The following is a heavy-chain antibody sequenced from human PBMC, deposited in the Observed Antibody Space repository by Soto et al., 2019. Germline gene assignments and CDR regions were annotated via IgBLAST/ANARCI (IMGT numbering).Heavy chain of an antibody. CDR2: ISGSGSST. CDR1: GFTFSSYA. V-gene: IGHV3-23*01. J-gene: IGHJ4*02. CDR3: ATVSGALVYLGY. D-gene: IGHD3-16*01. Sequence: EVQLLESGGGLVQPGGSLRLSCAASGFTFSSYAMSWVRQAPGKGLEWVSAISGSGSSTYYAHSVKGRFTISRDNSKNTLYRQMNSLRDEDTAIYYCATVSGALVYLGYWGQGTLVTVSS.